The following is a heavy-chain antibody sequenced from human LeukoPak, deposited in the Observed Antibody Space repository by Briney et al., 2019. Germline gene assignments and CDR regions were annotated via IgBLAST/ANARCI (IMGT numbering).Heavy chain of an antibody. J-gene: IGHJ4*02. CDR2: ICTSGST. CDR3: ARTDYPVYFDY. Sequence: KASQTLSLTCTVSGGSISSGSYYWSWIRQPAGKGLEWIGRICTSGSTNYNPSLKSRVTISVDTSKNQFSLKLSSVTAADTAVYYCARTDYPVYFDYWGQGTLVTVSS. D-gene: IGHD4-11*01. CDR1: GGSISSGSYY. V-gene: IGHV4-61*02.